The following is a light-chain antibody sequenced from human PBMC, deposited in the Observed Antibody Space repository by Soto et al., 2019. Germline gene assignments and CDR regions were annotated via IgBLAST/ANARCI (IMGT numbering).Light chain of an antibody. CDR2: GAS. Sequence: EIVLTQSPGSLSLSPGEGATLSCRASQSVSSSFFAWYQQKPGQAPSLLLYGASRRATGVPDRFSGSGSGTDFTLSISSLEPEDFAVYYCQHYESSVTFGQGTKVEIK. V-gene: IGKV3-20*01. CDR3: QHYESSVT. CDR1: QSVSSSF. J-gene: IGKJ1*01.